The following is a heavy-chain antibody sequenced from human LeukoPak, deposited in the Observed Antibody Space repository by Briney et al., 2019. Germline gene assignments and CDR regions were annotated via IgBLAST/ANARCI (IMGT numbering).Heavy chain of an antibody. Sequence: GSVKVSCKASGYTFTGYYMHWVRQAPGQGLEWMGWINPNSGGTNYALKFQGRVTMTRDTSISTAYMELSRLRSDDTAVYYCARDTCSSTSCSSGPWGQGTLVTVSS. D-gene: IGHD2-2*01. CDR2: INPNSGGT. V-gene: IGHV1-2*02. J-gene: IGHJ5*02. CDR3: ARDTCSSTSCSSGP. CDR1: GYTFTGYY.